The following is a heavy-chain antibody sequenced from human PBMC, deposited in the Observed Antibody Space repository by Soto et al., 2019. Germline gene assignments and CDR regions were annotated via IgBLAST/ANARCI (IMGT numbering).Heavy chain of an antibody. D-gene: IGHD3-10*01. J-gene: IGHJ4*02. CDR3: AKGGFRELCDY. CDR1: GLTFNYYA. Sequence: EVQLLESGGGLVQPGGSLRLSCAASGLTFNYYAMSWVRQAPGKGLEWVSTVTGSGGNTYYADSVKGRFTISRENSKNTLYLQMNSLRAEDTAVYYYAKGGFRELCDYWGQGTLVTVSS. V-gene: IGHV3-23*01. CDR2: VTGSGGNT.